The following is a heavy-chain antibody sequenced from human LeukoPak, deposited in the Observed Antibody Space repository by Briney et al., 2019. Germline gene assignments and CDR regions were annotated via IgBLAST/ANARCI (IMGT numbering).Heavy chain of an antibody. CDR1: GASISNYY. Sequence: PSETLSLTCTVSGASISNYYWSWLRRPPGKALEPIGYIYYSGSTNYSPPLKSRVTISVDTSKNQFSLKMNSVTAADTAVYYCARGGASSKWYDSWGQGTLVTVSS. J-gene: IGHJ5*01. CDR2: IYYSGST. CDR3: ARGGASSKWYDS. D-gene: IGHD4-11*01. V-gene: IGHV4-59*01.